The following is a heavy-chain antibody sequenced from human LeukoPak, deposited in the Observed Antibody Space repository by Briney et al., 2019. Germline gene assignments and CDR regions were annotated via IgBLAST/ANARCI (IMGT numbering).Heavy chain of an antibody. Sequence: ASVKVSCTASGYTLSDNYLHCVRQAPGQRLEWMAWINPSNGETKFAPTFQVRVTLTRDTSIDTAYMELSRLRPDDTAIYYCARSQFRTTNSGAWGFQPWGQGTLVTVSS. CDR2: INPSNGET. CDR3: ARSQFRTTNSGAWGFQP. CDR1: GYTLSDNY. V-gene: IGHV1-2*02. J-gene: IGHJ1*01. D-gene: IGHD3-16*01.